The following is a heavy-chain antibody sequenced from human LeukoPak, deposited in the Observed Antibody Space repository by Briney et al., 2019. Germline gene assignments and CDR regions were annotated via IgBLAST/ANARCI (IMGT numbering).Heavy chain of an antibody. CDR3: AKDKLPASRSFVFDI. D-gene: IGHD2-2*01. V-gene: IGHV3-9*01. CDR2: ISWNSGSI. Sequence: PGRSLRLSCAASGFTFDDYAMHWVRQAPGKGLEWVSGISWNSGSIGYADSVKGRFTISRDNAKNSLYLQMNSLRAEDTALYYCAKDKLPASRSFVFDIWGQGTMVTVSS. CDR1: GFTFDDYA. J-gene: IGHJ3*02.